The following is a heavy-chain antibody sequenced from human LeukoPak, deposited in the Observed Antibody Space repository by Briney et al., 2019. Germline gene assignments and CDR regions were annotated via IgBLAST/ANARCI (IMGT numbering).Heavy chain of an antibody. D-gene: IGHD4-17*01. Sequence: GGSLRLSCAASGFTFSSYSMNWVRQAPGKGLEWVSSISSSSSYIYHADSVKGRFTISRDNAKNSLYLQMNSLRAEDTAVYYCARDYSTVTTFFDYWGQGTLVTVSS. CDR3: ARDYSTVTTFFDY. CDR1: GFTFSSYS. J-gene: IGHJ4*02. V-gene: IGHV3-21*01. CDR2: ISSSSSYI.